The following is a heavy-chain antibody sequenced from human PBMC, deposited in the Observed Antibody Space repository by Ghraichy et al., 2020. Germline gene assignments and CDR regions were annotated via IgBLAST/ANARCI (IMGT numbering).Heavy chain of an antibody. D-gene: IGHD5-24*01. Sequence: SETLSLTCTVSGGSISGYYWSWIRQPPGKGLEWIGYIYYSGSTNYNPSLKSRVTISVDTSKNQFSLKLSSVTAADTAVYYCARSRDGYNYHPDYWGQGTLVTVSS. J-gene: IGHJ4*02. CDR1: GGSISGYY. CDR2: IYYSGST. CDR3: ARSRDGYNYHPDY. V-gene: IGHV4-59*01.